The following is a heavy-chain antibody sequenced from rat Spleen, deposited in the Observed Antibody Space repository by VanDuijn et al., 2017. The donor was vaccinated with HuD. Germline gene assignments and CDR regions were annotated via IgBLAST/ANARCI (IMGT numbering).Heavy chain of an antibody. CDR2: ISYSGST. D-gene: IGHD1-2*01. Sequence: EVQLQESGAGLVKPSQSLSLTCSVTGYSITTNYWDWIRKFPGNKMEWLGYISYSGSTSYNPSLKSRISITRDTSKNQFFLQGNSVTNEEPATYYCARSPSYSIPVMDSWGQGASVTVSS. CDR3: ARSPSYSIPVMDS. CDR1: GYSITTNY. V-gene: IGHV3-1*01. J-gene: IGHJ4*01.